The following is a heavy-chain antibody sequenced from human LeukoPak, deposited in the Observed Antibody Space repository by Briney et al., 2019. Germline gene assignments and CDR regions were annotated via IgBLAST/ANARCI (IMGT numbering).Heavy chain of an antibody. CDR1: GYTFTGYY. J-gene: IGHJ3*01. D-gene: IGHD3-22*01. CDR3: ARDFDSSGFQGGGAFDF. CDR2: INPNSGGT. Sequence: GASVKVSCKASGYTFTGYYMHWVRQAPGQGLEWMGWINPNSGGTNYAQKFQGRVTMTRDTSISTAYMELSRLRSDDTAVYYCARDFDSSGFQGGGAFDFWGQGTMVTVSS. V-gene: IGHV1-2*02.